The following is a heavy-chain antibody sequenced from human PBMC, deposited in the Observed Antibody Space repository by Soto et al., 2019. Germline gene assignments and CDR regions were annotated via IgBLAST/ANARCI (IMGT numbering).Heavy chain of an antibody. CDR2: INSDGSST. CDR3: ATLPVGNSGWDFDY. D-gene: IGHD4-4*01. Sequence: EVQLVESGGGLVQPGGSLRLSCAASGFTFSSYWMHWVRQAPGKGLVWVSRINSDGSSTSYADSVKGRFTISRDNAKNTLYLKTNGLGAEDTAVYYCATLPVGNSGWDFDYWGQGTLGTVCS. J-gene: IGHJ4*02. V-gene: IGHV3-74*01. CDR1: GFTFSSYW.